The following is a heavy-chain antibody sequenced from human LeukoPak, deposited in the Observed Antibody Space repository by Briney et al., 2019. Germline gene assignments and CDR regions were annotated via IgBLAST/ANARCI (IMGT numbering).Heavy chain of an antibody. D-gene: IGHD2-21*01. CDR3: ERDRYYSDAGGDYRGIEY. J-gene: IGHJ4*02. V-gene: IGHV3-48*01. CDR2: ISGNDNTM. Sequence: PGESLRLSCAACGFILGRFSMKWVRQPPGKGLEWVSHISGNDNTMYYADSVKGRFSISRDNAKNLTYLQMNRLSAVTSATEQCERDRYYSDAGGDYRGIEYWGQGVLVIVSS. CDR1: GFILGRFS.